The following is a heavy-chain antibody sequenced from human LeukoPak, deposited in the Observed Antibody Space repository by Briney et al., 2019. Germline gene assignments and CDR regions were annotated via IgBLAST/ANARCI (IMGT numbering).Heavy chain of an antibody. CDR1: GFTVSSNY. J-gene: IGHJ3*02. Sequence: PGGSLRLSCAASGFTVSSNYMSWVRQAPGKGLEWVSVIYSGGTTYYADSVKGRFTISRDNSKNTLYLQMDSLRAEDTAVYYCARDGPTYYYDSSGYLNGFDIWGQGTMVTVSS. CDR2: IYSGGTT. V-gene: IGHV3-53*01. D-gene: IGHD3-22*01. CDR3: ARDGPTYYYDSSGYLNGFDI.